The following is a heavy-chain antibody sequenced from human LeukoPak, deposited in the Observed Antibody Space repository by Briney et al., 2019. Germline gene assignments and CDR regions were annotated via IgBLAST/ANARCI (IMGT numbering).Heavy chain of an antibody. CDR1: GYTFTNYY. J-gene: IGHJ3*02. CDR2: INPGGGNT. D-gene: IGHD2/OR15-2a*01. V-gene: IGHV1-46*01. Sequence: ASVKVSCKASGYTFTNYYIHWVRQAPGQGLEWMGLINPGGGNTNYAQNFQGRVTMTRDTSTSTVYMELSSLRSEDTALYYCARGDHVRIYTQSHFDIWGQGTMVTVSS. CDR3: ARGDHVRIYTQSHFDI.